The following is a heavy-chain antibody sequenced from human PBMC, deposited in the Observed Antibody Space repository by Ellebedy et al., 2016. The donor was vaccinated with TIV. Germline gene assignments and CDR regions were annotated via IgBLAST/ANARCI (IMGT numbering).Heavy chain of an antibody. D-gene: IGHD3-22*01. J-gene: IGHJ4*02. V-gene: IGHV5-51*01. Sequence: GESLKISCEGSGYSFTSYWIGWVRQMPGKGLEWMGIIYPDDSDTRYSPSFQGQVTMSADKSISTASLQWSSLKASDTAMYYCAVYNSGAAYFDPWGQGTLVTVSS. CDR2: IYPDDSDT. CDR1: GYSFTSYW. CDR3: AVYNSGAAYFDP.